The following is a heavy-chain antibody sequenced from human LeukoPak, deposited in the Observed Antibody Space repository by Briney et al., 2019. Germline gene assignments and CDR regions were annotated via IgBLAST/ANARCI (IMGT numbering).Heavy chain of an antibody. J-gene: IGHJ4*02. CDR1: GFTVSSNY. Sequence: GGSLRLSRAASGFTVSSNYMSWVRQAPGKGLEWVSVIYSGGSTYYADSVKGRFTISRDNSKNTLYLQMNSLRAEDTAVYYCARGSSSWYAFDYWGQGTLVTVSS. D-gene: IGHD6-13*01. CDR2: IYSGGST. V-gene: IGHV3-53*01. CDR3: ARGSSSWYAFDY.